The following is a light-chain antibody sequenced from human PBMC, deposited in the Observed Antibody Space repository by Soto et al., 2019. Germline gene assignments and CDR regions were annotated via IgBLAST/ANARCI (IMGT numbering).Light chain of an antibody. CDR3: QHYRTS. J-gene: IGKJ4*01. V-gene: IGKV3-20*01. CDR2: GAS. Sequence: EIVLTQSPGTLSLSPGERATLSCRASQSVSSSYLAWYQQKPGQPPRLLIYGASSRATGIPVRFSGSGSGTDFTLTITRLEPEDFAVYYCQHYRTSFGGGTKVEIK. CDR1: QSVSSSY.